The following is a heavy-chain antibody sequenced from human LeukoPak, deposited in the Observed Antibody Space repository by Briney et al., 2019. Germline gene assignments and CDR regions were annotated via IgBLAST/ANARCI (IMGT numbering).Heavy chain of an antibody. J-gene: IGHJ4*02. V-gene: IGHV3-30*18. CDR2: ISYDGSNK. CDR3: AKEGQYDYVWGSYRHPDY. CDR1: GDTFSGFW. D-gene: IGHD3-16*02. Sequence: GGSLRLSCVASGDTFSGFWMHWVRQVPGKGLVWVAVISYDGSNKYYADSVKGRFTISRDNSKNTLYLQMNSLRAEDTAVYYCAKEGQYDYVWGSYRHPDYWGQGTLVTVSS.